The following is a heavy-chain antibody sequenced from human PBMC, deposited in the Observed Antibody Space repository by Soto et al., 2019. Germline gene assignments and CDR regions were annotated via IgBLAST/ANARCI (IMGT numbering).Heavy chain of an antibody. V-gene: IGHV1-69*12. CDR3: AGELGGTGLHL. Sequence: QVQLVQSGAEVKKPGSSVRVSCRTSGGTFKNYGFSWGRQAPGQGLEWMGGIFPMYGIANYGQIFQVRLTMTADQYTNTAYTDLSSLKSEHTAVYYSAGELGGTGLHLWCQGIEVTVSS. CDR1: GGTFKNYG. CDR2: IFPMYGIA. J-gene: IGHJ5*02. D-gene: IGHD3-9*01.